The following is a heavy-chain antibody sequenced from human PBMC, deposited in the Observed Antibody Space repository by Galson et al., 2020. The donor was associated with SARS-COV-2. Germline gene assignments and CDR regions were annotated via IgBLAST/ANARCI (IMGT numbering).Heavy chain of an antibody. CDR3: ARIGYCSSTSCYEVRPYYYYGMDV. J-gene: IGHJ6*02. D-gene: IGHD2-2*01. V-gene: IGHV3-74*01. Sequence: SYADSVKGRFTISRDNAKNTLYLQMNSLRAEDTAVYYCARIGYCSSTSCYEVRPYYYYGMDVWGQGTTVTVSS.